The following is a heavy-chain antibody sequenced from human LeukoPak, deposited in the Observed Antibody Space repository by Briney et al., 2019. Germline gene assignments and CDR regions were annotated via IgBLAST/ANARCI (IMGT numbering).Heavy chain of an antibody. J-gene: IGHJ4*02. CDR2: INPNSGGT. CDR3: ARSREGYSYGNY. D-gene: IGHD5-18*01. V-gene: IGHV1-2*02. CDR1: GYTFTSYG. Sequence: ASVKVSCKASGYTFTSYGISWVRQAPGQGLEWMGWINPNSGGTNYAQKFQGRVTMTRDTSISTAYMELSRLRSDDTAVYYCARSREGYSYGNYWGQGTLVTVSS.